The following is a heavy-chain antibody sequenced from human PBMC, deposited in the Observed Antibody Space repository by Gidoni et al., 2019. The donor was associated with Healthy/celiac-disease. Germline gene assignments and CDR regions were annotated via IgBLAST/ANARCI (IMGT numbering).Heavy chain of an antibody. Sequence: QVQLVQSGAEVKKPGASVKVSCKASGDTFSSYAISWVRQAPGQGLEWMGGSIPIFGTANYAQKFQGRVTITADESTSTAYMELSSLRSEDTAVYYCASPRSSGLKDFDYWGQGTLVTVSS. CDR3: ASPRSSGLKDFDY. CDR2: SIPIFGTA. CDR1: GDTFSSYA. J-gene: IGHJ4*02. V-gene: IGHV1-69*01. D-gene: IGHD3-22*01.